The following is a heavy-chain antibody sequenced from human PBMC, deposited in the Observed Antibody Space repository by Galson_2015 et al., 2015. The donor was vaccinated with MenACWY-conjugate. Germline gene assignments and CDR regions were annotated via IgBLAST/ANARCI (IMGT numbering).Heavy chain of an antibody. CDR3: ARRSGWIHSHQYMRHLDY. J-gene: IGHJ4*02. CDR2: ISATSATI. CDR1: GFTFSSFS. D-gene: IGHD3-3*01. Sequence: SLRLSCAASGFTFSSFSMNWVRQAPGKGLEWVSSISATSATIYYADSVKGRFTISRDNAKNSLYMQMNSLRAEDTAVYYCARRSGWIHSHQYMRHLDYWGQGTLVTVSS. V-gene: IGHV3-21*01.